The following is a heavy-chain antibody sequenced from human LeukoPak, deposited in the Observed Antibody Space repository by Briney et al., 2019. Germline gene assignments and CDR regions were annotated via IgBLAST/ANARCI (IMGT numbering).Heavy chain of an antibody. CDR1: GYTFTSYG. CDR2: ISVYDGNT. V-gene: IGHV1-18*01. J-gene: IGHJ3*02. D-gene: IGHD5-24*01. CDR3: ARVEDGYLSAFDI. Sequence: ASVKVSCKASGYTFTSYGVTWVRQAPGQGLEWMGWISVYDGNTNYARKLQGRVTMTTDTSTSTAYMELGSLRSDDTAVYYCARVEDGYLSAFDIWGQGTMVTVSS.